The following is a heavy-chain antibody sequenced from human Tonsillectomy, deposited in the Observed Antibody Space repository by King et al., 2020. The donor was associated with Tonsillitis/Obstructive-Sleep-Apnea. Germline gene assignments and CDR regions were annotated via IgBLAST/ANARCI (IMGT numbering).Heavy chain of an antibody. V-gene: IGHV3-33*01. CDR1: GLTFSSYG. Sequence: QVQLVESGGGVVQPGRSLRLSCAASGLTFSSYGMYWVRQAPGKGLEWVAVIWYDGSKKNYADSVKGRFTISRDESKSTVYLQMNSLRAEDTAVYYCARDLSYLSADFDPWGQGTLVTVSS. CDR3: ARDLSYLSADFDP. D-gene: IGHD2-21*01. J-gene: IGHJ5*02. CDR2: IWYDGSKK.